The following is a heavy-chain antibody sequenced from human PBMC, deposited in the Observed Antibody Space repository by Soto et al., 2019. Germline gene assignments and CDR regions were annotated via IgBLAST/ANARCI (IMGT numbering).Heavy chain of an antibody. J-gene: IGHJ4*02. Sequence: EVRLVESGGVVVQPGGSLRLSCAASGFTFGDYTMHWVRQAPGKGLEWVSLIDWDGGNTYYADSVKGRFTISRDNSKNSLYLQMNSLRTEDTAFYYCAKDIAGSGWYSLDYWGQGTLVTVSS. CDR3: AKDIAGSGWYSLDY. CDR1: GFTFGDYT. V-gene: IGHV3-43*01. D-gene: IGHD6-19*01. CDR2: IDWDGGNT.